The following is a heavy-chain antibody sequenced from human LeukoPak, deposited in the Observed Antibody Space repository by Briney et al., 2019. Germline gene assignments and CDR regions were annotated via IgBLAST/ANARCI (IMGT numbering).Heavy chain of an antibody. CDR2: INPNSGGT. J-gene: IGHJ5*02. D-gene: IGHD4-11*01. Sequence: ASVKVSCKASGYTFTGYYMHWVRQAPGQGLEWMGWINPNSGGTNYAQKFQGRVTMTRDTSISTAYMELSRLRSDDTAVYYCARAPRTQMTTVTRGWFDPWGQGTLVTVSS. CDR1: GYTFTGYY. V-gene: IGHV1-2*02. CDR3: ARAPRTQMTTVTRGWFDP.